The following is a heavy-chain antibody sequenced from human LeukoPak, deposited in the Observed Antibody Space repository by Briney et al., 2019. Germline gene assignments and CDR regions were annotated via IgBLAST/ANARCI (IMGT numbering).Heavy chain of an antibody. CDR3: ARDRGYGNDGRGAHDI. CDR1: GGTFSSYA. CDR2: INTYNGNT. D-gene: IGHD5-18*01. Sequence: ASVKVSCKASGGTFSSYAISWVRQAPGQGLEWMGWINTYNGNTNYAQKVQGRVTMTTDTSTSTAYMELKSLRSDDTAVYYCARDRGYGNDGRGAHDIWGQGTMVTVSS. V-gene: IGHV1-18*01. J-gene: IGHJ3*02.